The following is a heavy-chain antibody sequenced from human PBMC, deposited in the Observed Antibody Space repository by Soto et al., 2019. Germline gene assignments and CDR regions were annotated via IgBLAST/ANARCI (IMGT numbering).Heavy chain of an antibody. CDR3: AKTASDIVVVTAIPHYYFDY. J-gene: IGHJ4*02. CDR1: GFTFSSYA. V-gene: IGHV3-23*01. CDR2: ISGSGGST. Sequence: PGGSLRLSCAASGFTFSSYAMSWVRQAPGKGLEWVSAISGSGGSTYYADSVKGRFTISRDNSKNTLYLQMNSLRAEDTAVYYCAKTASDIVVVTAIPHYYFDYWGQGTLVTVSS. D-gene: IGHD2-21*02.